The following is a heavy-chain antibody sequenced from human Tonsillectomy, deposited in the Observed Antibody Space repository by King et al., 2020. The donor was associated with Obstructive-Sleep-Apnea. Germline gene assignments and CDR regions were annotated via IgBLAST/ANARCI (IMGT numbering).Heavy chain of an antibody. Sequence: VQLVQSGADVKKPGASVKVSCRASGYTFTSYGISWVRQAPGQGLEWMGWISASNGNTNYAQRLQGRVTMTTDTSTSTAYMDLRSLRSDDTAVYYCARGGYDILTGYYAGRDVDFDYWGQGTLVTVSS. D-gene: IGHD3-9*01. V-gene: IGHV1-18*01. CDR3: ARGGYDILTGYYAGRDVDFDY. CDR2: ISASNGNT. CDR1: GYTFTSYG. J-gene: IGHJ4*02.